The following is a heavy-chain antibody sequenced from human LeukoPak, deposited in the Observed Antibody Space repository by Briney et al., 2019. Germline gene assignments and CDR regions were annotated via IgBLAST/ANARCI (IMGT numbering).Heavy chain of an antibody. Sequence: PGGSLRLFCATSWFTFRSFEKNWGRQAPGQGLEWVSYICCCGSTIYYADSVKGRFTISRDNAKNSLYLQMNSLRAEDTAVYYCARAGYCSSTSCPSHYYYGMDVWGKGTTVTVSS. V-gene: IGHV3-48*03. D-gene: IGHD2-2*01. CDR1: WFTFRSFE. J-gene: IGHJ6*04. CDR3: ARAGYCSSTSCPSHYYYGMDV. CDR2: ICCCGSTI.